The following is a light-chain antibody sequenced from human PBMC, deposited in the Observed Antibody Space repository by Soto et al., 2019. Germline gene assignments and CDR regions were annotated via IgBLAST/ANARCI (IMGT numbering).Light chain of an antibody. J-gene: IGKJ3*01. Sequence: EIVLTQSPGTLSLSPGERATLSCRASQSVSSSYLAWYQQKPGQAPRPLIYGASSRATGIPDRFSGRGSGTDFTLTISRLEPEGLAVYYCQQYGSSPLFTFGPGTKVDIK. CDR1: QSVSSSY. V-gene: IGKV3-20*01. CDR2: GAS. CDR3: QQYGSSPLFT.